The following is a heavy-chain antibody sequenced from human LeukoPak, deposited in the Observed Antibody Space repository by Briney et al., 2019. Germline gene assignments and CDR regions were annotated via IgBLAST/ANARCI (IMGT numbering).Heavy chain of an antibody. CDR3: ARDQMMTVTPWAYYYYGMDV. V-gene: IGHV3-33*01. Sequence: PGGSLRLSCAASGFTFSSYGMHWVRQAPGKGLEWVAVIWCDGSNKYYANSVKGRFTISRDNSKNTLYLQMNSLRAEDTAVYYCARDQMMTVTPWAYYYYGMDVWGQGTTVTVSS. D-gene: IGHD4-17*01. J-gene: IGHJ6*02. CDR1: GFTFSSYG. CDR2: IWCDGSNK.